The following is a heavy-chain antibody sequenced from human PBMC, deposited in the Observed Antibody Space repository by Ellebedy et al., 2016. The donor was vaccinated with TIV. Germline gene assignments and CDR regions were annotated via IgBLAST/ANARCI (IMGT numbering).Heavy chain of an antibody. CDR3: ARGWVSVAYCGGDCYSNAFDI. CDR1: GYTFTSYY. V-gene: IGHV1-46*01. Sequence: AASVKVSCKASGYTFTSYYMHWVRQAPGQGLEWMGIINPSGGSTSYAQKFQGRVTMTRDTSTSTVYMELSSLRSEDTAVYYCARGWVSVAYCGGDCYSNAFDIWGQGTMVTVSS. J-gene: IGHJ3*02. D-gene: IGHD2-21*02. CDR2: INPSGGST.